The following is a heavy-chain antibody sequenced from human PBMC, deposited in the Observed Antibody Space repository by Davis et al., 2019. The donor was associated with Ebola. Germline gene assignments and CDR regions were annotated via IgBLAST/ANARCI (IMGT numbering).Heavy chain of an antibody. CDR3: ARDRGGDYSFDY. CDR2: INAGNGNT. Sequence: ASVKVSCKASGYTFTSSAMHWVRQAPGQRLEWMGWINAGNGNTKYSQKFQGRVTITRDTSASTAYMELSSLRSEDTSVYYCARDRGGDYSFDYWGQGTLVTVSS. J-gene: IGHJ4*02. D-gene: IGHD3-10*01. CDR1: GYTFTSSA. V-gene: IGHV1-3*01.